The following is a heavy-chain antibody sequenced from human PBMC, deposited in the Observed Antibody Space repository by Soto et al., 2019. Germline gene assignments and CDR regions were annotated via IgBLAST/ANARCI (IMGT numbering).Heavy chain of an antibody. D-gene: IGHD2-8*02. CDR2: FSLSGTT. Sequence: SETLSLTCTVSGASITGSSYWSWIRQPAGEGLEWIGRFSLSGTTSYNPSLRSRVTMSADVSKNQFSLRLTSVTAADTALYYCARGMTPPGAPAWYYFDSWGQGTLVTVSS. J-gene: IGHJ4*02. CDR1: GASITGSSY. CDR3: ARGMTPPGAPAWYYFDS. V-gene: IGHV4-4*07.